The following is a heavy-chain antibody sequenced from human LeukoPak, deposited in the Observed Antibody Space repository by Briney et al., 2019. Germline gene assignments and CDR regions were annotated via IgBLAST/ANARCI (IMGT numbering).Heavy chain of an antibody. D-gene: IGHD6-13*01. Sequence: SETLSLTCTVSGYSISSGYYWGWIRQPPGKGLEWIGEINHSGSTNYNPSLKSRVTISVDTSKNQFSLKLSSVTAADTAVYYCAKDSQTSWSSSWLWFLDSWGQGTPVTVSS. CDR2: INHSGST. CDR1: GYSISSGYY. J-gene: IGHJ4*02. V-gene: IGHV4-38-2*02. CDR3: AKDSQTSWSSSWLWFLDS.